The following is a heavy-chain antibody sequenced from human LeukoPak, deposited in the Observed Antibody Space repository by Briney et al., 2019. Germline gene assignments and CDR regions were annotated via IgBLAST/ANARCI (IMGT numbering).Heavy chain of an antibody. CDR2: ISGSGGST. D-gene: IGHD2-2*01. J-gene: IGHJ4*02. CDR1: GFTFSSYA. CDR3: AKREEDVVVPAAIDY. Sequence: GRSLRLSCAASGFTFSSYAMSWVRQAPGKGLEWVSAISGSGGSTYYADSVKGRFTISRDNSKNTLYLQMNSLRAEDTAVYYCAKREEDVVVPAAIDYWGQGTLVTVSS. V-gene: IGHV3-23*01.